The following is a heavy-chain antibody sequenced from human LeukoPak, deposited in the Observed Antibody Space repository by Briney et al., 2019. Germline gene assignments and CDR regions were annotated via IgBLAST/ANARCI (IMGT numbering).Heavy chain of an antibody. Sequence: ASVKVSCKASGYTFTSYYMHWVRQAPGRGLEWMGIINPSGGSTSYTQKFQGRVTVTRDTSTSTVYMELSSLRSEDTAVYYCAREGFPPKISDFWSGLGPYYYYGMDVWGQGTTVTVSS. V-gene: IGHV1-46*01. J-gene: IGHJ6*02. CDR2: INPSGGST. CDR3: AREGFPPKISDFWSGLGPYYYYGMDV. D-gene: IGHD3-3*01. CDR1: GYTFTSYY.